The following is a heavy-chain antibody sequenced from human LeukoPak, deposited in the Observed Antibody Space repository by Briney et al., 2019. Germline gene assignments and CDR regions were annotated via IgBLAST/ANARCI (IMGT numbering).Heavy chain of an antibody. J-gene: IGHJ4*02. D-gene: IGHD3-22*01. V-gene: IGHV1-69*06. CDR2: IIPMFGTA. CDR1: GGIFSRYV. CDR3: ASLNYYDTSGYFDY. Sequence: ASVKASCKASGGIFSRYVISWVRQAPGQGLEWMGGIIPMFGTANYAQKFQDRVTITADKSTSTDYMELSSLRSEDTAVYYCASLNYYDTSGYFDYWGQGTLVTVSS.